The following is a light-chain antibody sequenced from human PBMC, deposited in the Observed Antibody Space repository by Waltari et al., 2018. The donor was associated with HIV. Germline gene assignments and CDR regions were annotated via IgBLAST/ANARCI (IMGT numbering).Light chain of an antibody. CDR3: QQSYISSD. CDR2: GAS. V-gene: IGKV1-39*01. J-gene: IGKJ4*01. Sequence: DIQMTQSPSYLSASVGDRVTITCRASERIGTYLIWYQLKPWKGPKLLNDGASSQESGVPSRFSGRGSETDFTLTISSLQPEDFATYYCQQSYISSDFGGGTKVEIK. CDR1: ERIGTY.